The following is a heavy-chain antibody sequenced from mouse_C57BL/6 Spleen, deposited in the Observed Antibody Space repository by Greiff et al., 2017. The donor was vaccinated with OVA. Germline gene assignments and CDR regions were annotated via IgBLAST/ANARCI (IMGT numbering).Heavy chain of an antibody. D-gene: IGHD1-1*01. Sequence: VKLVESGAELVKPGASVKISCKASGYAFSSYWMNWVKQRPGKGLEWIGQIYPGDGDTNYNGKFKGKATLTADKSSSTAYMQLSSLTSEDSAVYFCARDYGSSYDDWGKGTTLTVSS. CDR2: IYPGDGDT. J-gene: IGHJ2*01. V-gene: IGHV1-80*01. CDR1: GYAFSSYW. CDR3: ARDYGSSYDD.